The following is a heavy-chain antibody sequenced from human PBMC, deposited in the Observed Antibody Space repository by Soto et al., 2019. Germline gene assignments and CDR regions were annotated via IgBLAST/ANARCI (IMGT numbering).Heavy chain of an antibody. CDR2: IKQDGSEK. CDR1: RFTFSNSW. J-gene: IGHJ4*02. D-gene: IGHD2-15*01. CDR3: ASSLDGGGSFDY. Sequence: GGSLRLSCAASRFTFSNSWMSWVRQAPGKGLEWVANIKQDGSEKYYVDSVKGRFTISRDNAKNSLYLQMNSLRAEDTAVYYCASSLDGGGSFDYWGQGTLVTVSS. V-gene: IGHV3-7*01.